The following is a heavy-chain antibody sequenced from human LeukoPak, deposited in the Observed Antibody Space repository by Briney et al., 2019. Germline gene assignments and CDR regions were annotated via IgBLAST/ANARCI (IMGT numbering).Heavy chain of an antibody. J-gene: IGHJ4*02. V-gene: IGHV3-23*01. Sequence: GGSLRLSCAASGFTFSSYAMSWVRQAPGKGLEGVSAISGSGGSTYYADSVKGRFTISRDNSKHTLYLQMNSLRAEDTAVYYCAKDLRKQLVPGDYWGQGTLVTVSS. CDR2: ISGSGGST. CDR1: GFTFSSYA. D-gene: IGHD6-6*01. CDR3: AKDLRKQLVPGDY.